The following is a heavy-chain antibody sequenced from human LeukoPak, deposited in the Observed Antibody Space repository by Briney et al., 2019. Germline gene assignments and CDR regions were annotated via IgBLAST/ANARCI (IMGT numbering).Heavy chain of an antibody. J-gene: IGHJ3*02. Sequence: PSETLSLTCTVPGGSISRDYWSWIRQPPGKGLEWIGYIYYTGSTNYNPSLKSRVTISVDTSKNQFSLKLSSVTAADTAVYYCARAGSPHDAFDIWGQGTMVTVSS. CDR3: ARAGSPHDAFDI. D-gene: IGHD3-10*01. V-gene: IGHV4-59*12. CDR1: GGSISRDY. CDR2: IYYTGST.